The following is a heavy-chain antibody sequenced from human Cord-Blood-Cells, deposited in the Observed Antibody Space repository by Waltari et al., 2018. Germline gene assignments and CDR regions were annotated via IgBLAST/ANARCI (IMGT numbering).Heavy chain of an antibody. CDR2: IYYSGST. CDR3: ARTGGEWLEYFQH. J-gene: IGHJ1*01. V-gene: IGHV4-31*01. Sequence: QVQLQESGPGLVKPSQTLSLTCHVSGGPISSGGYYWSWFSQHPGKGLEWIGYIYYSGSTYYNPSLKSLVTISVDTSKNQFSLKLSSVTAADTAVYYCARTGGEWLEYFQHWGQGTLVTVSS. CDR1: GGPISSGGYY. D-gene: IGHD3-3*01.